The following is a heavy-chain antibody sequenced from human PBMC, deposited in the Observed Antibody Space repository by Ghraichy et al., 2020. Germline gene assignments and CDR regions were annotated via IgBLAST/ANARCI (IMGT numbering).Heavy chain of an antibody. CDR1: GSTFSSYT. CDR2: ISSGSHYI. V-gene: IGHV3-21*01. D-gene: IGHD2-15*01. CDR3: AREGGDCSGGSCYSKYYYGMDV. Sequence: GSLRLSCAASGSTFSSYTMTWVRLAPGKGLEWVSSISSGSHYIFYTDSVRGRFTISRDNAKNSLYLQINSLRAEETAVYYCAREGGDCSGGSCYSKYYYGMDVWGQGTTVTVSS. J-gene: IGHJ6*02.